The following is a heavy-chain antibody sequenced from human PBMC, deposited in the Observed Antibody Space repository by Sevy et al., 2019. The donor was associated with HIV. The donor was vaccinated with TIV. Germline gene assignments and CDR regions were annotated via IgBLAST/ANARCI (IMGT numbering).Heavy chain of an antibody. D-gene: IGHD2-2*02. CDR2: IYYSGST. CDR3: ARLARGTTKLGYGSSTSCYNAFDI. Sequence: SETLSLTCTVSGGSISSYYWSWIRQPPGKGLEWIGYIYYSGSTNYNPSLKSRVTISVDTSKNQFSLKLSSVAAVDTDVYYCARLARGTTKLGYGSSTSCYNAFDIWGQGTMVTVSS. CDR1: GGSISSYY. J-gene: IGHJ3*02. V-gene: IGHV4-59*08.